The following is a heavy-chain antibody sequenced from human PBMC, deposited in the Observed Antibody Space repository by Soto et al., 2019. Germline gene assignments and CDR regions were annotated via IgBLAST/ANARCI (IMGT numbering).Heavy chain of an antibody. J-gene: IGHJ4*02. D-gene: IGHD4-17*01. CDR1: GGSISRYY. Sequence: PSETLALTCTVSGGSISRYYWSWIRQPPGKGLEWIGYIYYSGSTNYNPSLKSRVTISVDTSKNQFSLKLSSVTAADTAVYYCARRYGGTLXYWGQGTLVXVSS. CDR3: ARRYGGTLXY. V-gene: IGHV4-59*08. CDR2: IYYSGST.